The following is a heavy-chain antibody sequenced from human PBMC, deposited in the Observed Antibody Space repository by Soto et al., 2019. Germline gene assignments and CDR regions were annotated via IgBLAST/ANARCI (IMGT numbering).Heavy chain of an antibody. V-gene: IGHV1-46*01. J-gene: IGHJ4*02. CDR2: INPDTGST. Sequence: QVRLVQSGAEVQRPGASLNISCQATGYQFTGSYLHWVRRDPGHGLQWMGMINPDTGSTTYAETFQGRVAMSTNRSAGTGYLGLGSLRSDDTATYYCARQYCSGTSCYWYVDFWGQVTLVTVSS. CDR3: ARQYCSGTSCYWYVDF. CDR1: GYQFTGSY. D-gene: IGHD2-2*01.